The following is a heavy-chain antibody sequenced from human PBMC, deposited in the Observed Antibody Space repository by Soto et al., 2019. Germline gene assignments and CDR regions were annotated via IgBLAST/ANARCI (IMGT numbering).Heavy chain of an antibody. D-gene: IGHD2-2*01. V-gene: IGHV3-49*03. CDR1: GFTFGDYA. CDR2: IRSKAYGGTT. J-gene: IGHJ6*02. CDR3: TRDHSDCSSTSCYARGHYYYYGMDV. Sequence: GGSLRLSCTASGFTFGDYAMSWFRQAPGKGLEWVGFIRSKAYGGTTEYAASVKGRFTISRDDSKSIAYLQMNSLKTEDTAVYYCTRDHSDCSSTSCYARGHYYYYGMDVWGQGTTVTVSS.